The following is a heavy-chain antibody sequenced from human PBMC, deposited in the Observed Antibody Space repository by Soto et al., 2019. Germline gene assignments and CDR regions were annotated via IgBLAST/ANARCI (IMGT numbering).Heavy chain of an antibody. CDR1: GGSISSSSYY. CDR3: ARHSDIVLMVPLLDY. J-gene: IGHJ4*02. V-gene: IGHV4-39*01. Sequence: PXETLSLXCTVSGGSISSSSYYWGWIRQPPGKGLEWIGSIYYSGSTYYNPSLKSRVTISVDTSKNQFSLKLSSVTAADTAVYYCARHSDIVLMVPLLDYWGQGTLVTVSS. D-gene: IGHD2-8*01. CDR2: IYYSGST.